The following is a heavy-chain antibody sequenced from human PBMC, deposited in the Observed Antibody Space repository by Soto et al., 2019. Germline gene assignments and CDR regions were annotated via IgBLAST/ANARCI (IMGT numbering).Heavy chain of an antibody. Sequence: SETLSLTCTVSGGYISSYYWSWIRQPPGKGLEWIGYIYYSGSTNYNPSLKSRVTISVDTSKNQFSLKLSSVTAADTAVYYCARSPLQYLSWFDPWGQGTLVTVSS. D-gene: IGHD4-4*01. CDR1: GGYISSYY. V-gene: IGHV4-59*08. CDR3: ARSPLQYLSWFDP. CDR2: IYYSGST. J-gene: IGHJ5*02.